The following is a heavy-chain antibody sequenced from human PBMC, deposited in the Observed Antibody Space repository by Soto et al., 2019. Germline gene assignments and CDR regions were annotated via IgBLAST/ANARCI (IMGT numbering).Heavy chain of an antibody. V-gene: IGHV4-30-2*01. Sequence: SETLSLTCAVSGGSISSGGYSWSWIRQPPGKGLEWIGYIYHSGSTYYNPSLKSRVTISVDRSKNQFSLKLSSVTAADTAVYYCATLPPRIVVEKNEIPTCGQGTLVIVSS. J-gene: IGHJ5*02. CDR2: IYHSGST. CDR3: ATLPPRIVVEKNEIPT. CDR1: GGSISSGGYS. D-gene: IGHD2-15*01.